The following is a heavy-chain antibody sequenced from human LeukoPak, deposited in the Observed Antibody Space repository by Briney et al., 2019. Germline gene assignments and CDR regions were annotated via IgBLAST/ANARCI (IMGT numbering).Heavy chain of an antibody. CDR3: AKDTGYYYDSSNYRV. J-gene: IGHJ4*02. CDR2: ISWNSGSI. Sequence: PGGSLRLSCAASGFTFDDYAMHWVRQPPGKGLEWVSGISWNSGSIGYADSVKGRFTISRDNAKNSLYLQMNSLRAEDTALYYCAKDTGYYYDSSNYRVWGQGTLVTVSS. D-gene: IGHD3-22*01. V-gene: IGHV3-9*01. CDR1: GFTFDDYA.